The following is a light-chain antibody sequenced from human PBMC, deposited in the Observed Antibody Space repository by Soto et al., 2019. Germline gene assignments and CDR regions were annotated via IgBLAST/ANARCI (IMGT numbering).Light chain of an antibody. J-gene: IGKJ1*01. CDR1: QSISSW. Sequence: DIQMTQSPSTLSASVGDRVTITCRASQSISSWLAWYQQKPGKAPKLLIYKASSLESGVPSRFSGSGSGTDFTLTITSLQPEDVATYYCQKYNIAPWTFGQGTKVDIK. CDR3: QKYNIAPWT. CDR2: KAS. V-gene: IGKV1-5*03.